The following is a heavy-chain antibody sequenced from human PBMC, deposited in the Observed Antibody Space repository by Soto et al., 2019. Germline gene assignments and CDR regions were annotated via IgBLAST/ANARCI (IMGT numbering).Heavy chain of an antibody. J-gene: IGHJ4*02. CDR3: ARSPSTVLRFLEWLLADY. V-gene: IGHV1-3*01. Sequence: QVQLVQSGAEVKKPGASVKVSCKASGYTFTSYAMHWMRQAPGQRLEWMGWINAGNGNTKYSQKFQGRVTITRDTSASTAYMELSSLRSEDTAVYYCARSPSTVLRFLEWLLADYWGQGTLVTVSS. CDR1: GYTFTSYA. CDR2: INAGNGNT. D-gene: IGHD3-3*01.